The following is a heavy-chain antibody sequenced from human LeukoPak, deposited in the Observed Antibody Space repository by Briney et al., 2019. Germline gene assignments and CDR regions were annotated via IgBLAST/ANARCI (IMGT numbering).Heavy chain of an antibody. V-gene: IGHV3-11*01. CDR2: ISSSTSTI. CDR3: ARGGSYYDGSGYTLLYY. J-gene: IGHJ4*02. D-gene: IGHD3-22*01. CDR1: GFTFSDYY. Sequence: IPGGSLRLSCSASGFTFSDYYMSWIRQAPGKGLEWVSYISSSTSTIYYADSVKGRFTISRDNAKNSLYLQMNSLRAEDTAVYYCARGGSYYDGSGYTLLYYWGQGTLVTVSS.